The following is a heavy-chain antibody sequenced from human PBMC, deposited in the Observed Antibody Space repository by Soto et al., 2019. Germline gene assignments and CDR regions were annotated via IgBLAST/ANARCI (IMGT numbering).Heavy chain of an antibody. CDR1: GFTFDDYG. CDR2: VNWNGGST. J-gene: IGHJ4*02. V-gene: IGHV3-20*04. CDR3: VRGASLNFDY. D-gene: IGHD1-26*01. Sequence: EVQLVESGGGVLRPGGSLRLSCAASGFTFDDYGMSWARQAPGKGLEWVSGVNWNGGSTGYTDSVKGRFTISRDNAKNSLYLQMNSLRAEDTAFYYCVRGASLNFDYWGQGTLVTVSS.